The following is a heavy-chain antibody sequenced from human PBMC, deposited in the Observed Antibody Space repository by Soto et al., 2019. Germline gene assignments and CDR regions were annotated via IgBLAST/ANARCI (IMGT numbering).Heavy chain of an antibody. Sequence: QVQLVQSGAEVKKPGSSVKVSCKASGGTFSSYAISWVRQAPGQGLEWMGGIIPIFGTANYAQKFQGRVTITADESTSTAYMELSSLRSEDTAVYYCARGSEMATTPGCHWPYYYGMDVWGQGTTVTVSS. V-gene: IGHV1-69*01. CDR1: GGTFSSYA. D-gene: IGHD5-12*01. J-gene: IGHJ6*02. CDR2: IIPIFGTA. CDR3: ARGSEMATTPGCHWPYYYGMDV.